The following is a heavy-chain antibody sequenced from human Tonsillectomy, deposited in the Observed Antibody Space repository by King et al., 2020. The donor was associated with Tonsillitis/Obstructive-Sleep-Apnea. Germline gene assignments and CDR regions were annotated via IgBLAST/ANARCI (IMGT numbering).Heavy chain of an antibody. CDR3: ARGFYSSGSYSGFDY. CDR2: INHSGST. Sequence: VQLPQWGAGLLKPSETLSLTCAVYGGSFSGYYWSWIRQPPGKGLEWIGEINHSGSTNYNPSLKSRVTISVDTSKNQFSLKLSSVTAADTAVYYCARGFYSSGSYSGFDYWGQGTLVTVSS. D-gene: IGHD1-26*01. J-gene: IGHJ4*02. CDR1: GGSFSGYY. V-gene: IGHV4-34*01.